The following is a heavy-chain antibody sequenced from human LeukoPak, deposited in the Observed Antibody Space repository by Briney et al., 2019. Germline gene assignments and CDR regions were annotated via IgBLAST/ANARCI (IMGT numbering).Heavy chain of an antibody. D-gene: IGHD5-24*01. CDR3: ARHRDDPRAGEYFDF. CDR2: IYGGDSET. J-gene: IGHJ4*02. V-gene: IGHV5-51*01. Sequence: GESLKISCKGSGCSFTNYWIGWVRQMPGKGLEWMGIIYGGDSETRYRPTFEGQVIFSVDKSISTAYLQWSSLKASDTAMYYCARHRDDPRAGEYFDFWGQGALVTVSS. CDR1: GCSFTNYW.